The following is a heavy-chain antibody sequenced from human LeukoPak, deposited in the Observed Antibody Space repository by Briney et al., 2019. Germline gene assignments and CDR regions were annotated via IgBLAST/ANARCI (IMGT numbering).Heavy chain of an antibody. CDR2: IYHSGST. Sequence: SETLSLTCTVSGGSISSGGYYWSWIRQPPGKGLEWIGYIYHSGSTYYNPSLKSRVTISVDRSKNQFSLKLSSVTAADTAVYYCARSSWDEKIGVIIYFDYWGQGTLVTVSS. CDR1: GGSISSGGYY. V-gene: IGHV4-30-2*01. CDR3: ARSSWDEKIGVIIYFDY. J-gene: IGHJ4*02. D-gene: IGHD1-26*01.